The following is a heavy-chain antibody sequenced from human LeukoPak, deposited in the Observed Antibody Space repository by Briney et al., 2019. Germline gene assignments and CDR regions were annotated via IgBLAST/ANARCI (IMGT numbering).Heavy chain of an antibody. CDR3: ASSTPSRAFDI. V-gene: IGHV4-30-4*08. Sequence: SQTLSLTCTVSGGSIRSGDYYWSWIRQPPGKGLEWIGYIYYSGSTYYNPSLKSRVTISVDTSKNQFSLKLSSVTAADTAVYYCASSTPSRAFDIWGQGTMVTVSS. D-gene: IGHD2-2*01. J-gene: IGHJ3*02. CDR2: IYYSGST. CDR1: GGSIRSGDYY.